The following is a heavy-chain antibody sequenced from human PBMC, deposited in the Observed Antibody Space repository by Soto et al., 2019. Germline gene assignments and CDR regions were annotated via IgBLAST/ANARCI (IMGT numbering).Heavy chain of an antibody. CDR1: GASIRSGAY. V-gene: IGHV4-38-2*02. CDR2: IYSIGNT. CDR3: RRSSRYSTDV. D-gene: IGHD6-19*01. Sequence: SETLSLTCTVSGASIRSGAYWGWIRQPPGKGLEWIGSIYSIGNTYYNPSLKSGVTISADTSKNQFSLNLISVTAADAAVYYCRRSSRYSTDVWGQGITVTVSS. J-gene: IGHJ6*02.